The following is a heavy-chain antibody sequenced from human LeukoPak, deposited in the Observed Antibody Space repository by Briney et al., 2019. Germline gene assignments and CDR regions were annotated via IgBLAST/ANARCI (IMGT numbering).Heavy chain of an antibody. CDR2: INPNSGGT. D-gene: IGHD5-12*01. CDR1: GYTFTGYY. J-gene: IGHJ4*02. CDR3: ASETRIGYSGYDLHNY. Sequence: ASVKVSCKASGYTFTGYYMHWVRQAPGQGLEWMGWINPNSGGTNYAQKFQGRVTMTRDTSISTAYMELSRLRSDDTAVYYCASETRIGYSGYDLHNYWGQGTLVTVSS. V-gene: IGHV1-2*02.